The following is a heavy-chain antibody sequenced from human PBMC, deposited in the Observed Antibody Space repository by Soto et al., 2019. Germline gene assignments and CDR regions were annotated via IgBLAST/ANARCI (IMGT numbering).Heavy chain of an antibody. CDR3: WKGGWGSACDY. CDR2: ITDSGVNT. V-gene: IGHV3-23*01. J-gene: IGHJ4*02. D-gene: IGHD3-16*01. CDR1: GFTFAKNT. Sequence: EVQLLESGGGLVQPGGSLRLSCKASGFTFAKNTMSWVRQAPGKGLEWVSSITDSGVNTYYADSVKGRFTISRDNSKNKLYVQMNSLRGEDMAPYYCWKGGWGSACDYWGQGTLVTVSS.